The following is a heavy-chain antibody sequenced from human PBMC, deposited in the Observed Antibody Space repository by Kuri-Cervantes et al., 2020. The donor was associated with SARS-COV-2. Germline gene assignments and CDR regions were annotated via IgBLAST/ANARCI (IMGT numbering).Heavy chain of an antibody. J-gene: IGHJ6*03. D-gene: IGHD4-17*01. V-gene: IGHV5-51*01. Sequence: GGSLRLSCKASGHTLTNYWIGWVRQMPGKGLEWMGIIYPGDSDTRYSPSFQGQVTISADKSISTAFLQWSSLKASDTAIYYCARRAYGEQVDYYYMDVWGKGTTVTVSS. CDR3: ARRAYGEQVDYYYMDV. CDR1: GHTLTNYW. CDR2: IYPGDSDT.